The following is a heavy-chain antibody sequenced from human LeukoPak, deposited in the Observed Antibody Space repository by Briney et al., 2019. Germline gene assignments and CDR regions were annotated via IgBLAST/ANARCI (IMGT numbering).Heavy chain of an antibody. J-gene: IGHJ6*04. CDR1: AFTFSTYT. CDR2: IAYDGSNK. Sequence: GGSLRLSCAASAFTFSTYTMHWVRQAPGKGLGWGTVIAYDGSNKYYADSVKGRFTISRDNSENTLYLQMNSLRPEDTAVYFCARDSYGSGYYMDVWGKGTTVTVSS. D-gene: IGHD3-22*01. CDR3: ARDSYGSGYYMDV. V-gene: IGHV3-30*04.